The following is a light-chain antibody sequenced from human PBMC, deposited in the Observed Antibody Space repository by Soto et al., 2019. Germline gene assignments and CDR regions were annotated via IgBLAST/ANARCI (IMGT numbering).Light chain of an antibody. Sequence: DIQMTQSPSSLSASVGDRVTITCQASQDITNYLNWYQQKPGKAPSLLIYDASNLETGVPSRFSGSGSGTDFTFTISSLQPEDIATYYCQQYDTLRVTFGPGTKVD. CDR2: DAS. V-gene: IGKV1-33*01. J-gene: IGKJ3*01. CDR3: QQYDTLRVT. CDR1: QDITNY.